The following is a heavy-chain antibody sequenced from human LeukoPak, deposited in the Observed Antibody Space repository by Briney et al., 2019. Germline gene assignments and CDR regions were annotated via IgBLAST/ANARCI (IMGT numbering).Heavy chain of an antibody. Sequence: GASVKVSCKASGYTFTSYAISWVRQAPGQGLEWMGWISAYDGGTKYAQDLQGRVTMTTDTSTRTAYMELTRLTSDDTAVYYCARDPLTSTWSPYYFTLDVWGQGTTVSVSS. CDR2: ISAYDGGT. D-gene: IGHD6-13*01. J-gene: IGHJ6*02. V-gene: IGHV1-18*01. CDR3: ARDPLTSTWSPYYFTLDV. CDR1: GYTFTSYA.